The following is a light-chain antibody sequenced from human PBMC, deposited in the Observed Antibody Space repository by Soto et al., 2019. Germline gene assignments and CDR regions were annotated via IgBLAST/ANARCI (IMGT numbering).Light chain of an antibody. Sequence: EIVMTQSPATLSVSPGERATLSCRASQSVSGNLAWYQQKPGQAPRLLIYGASTRATGIPAMFSGSGSGTECSLTICSLQSKDFAVYYCQQYKNWPPWTFGQGTKVEIK. CDR3: QQYKNWPPWT. CDR1: QSVSGN. J-gene: IGKJ1*01. V-gene: IGKV3-15*01. CDR2: GAS.